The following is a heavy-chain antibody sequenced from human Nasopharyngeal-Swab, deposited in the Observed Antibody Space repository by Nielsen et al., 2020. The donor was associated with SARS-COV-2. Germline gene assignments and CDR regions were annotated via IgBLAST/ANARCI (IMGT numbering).Heavy chain of an antibody. Sequence: GESLNISCAASGFTFSDYYMSWLRQAPGKGLEWVSYISSSSSYTNYADSVKGRFTISRDNAKNSLYLQMNSLRDEDTAVYYCARDYIPVATIWKYFDYWGQGTLVTVSS. CDR2: ISSSSSYT. CDR1: GFTFSDYY. J-gene: IGHJ4*02. V-gene: IGHV3-11*06. D-gene: IGHD5-12*01. CDR3: ARDYIPVATIWKYFDY.